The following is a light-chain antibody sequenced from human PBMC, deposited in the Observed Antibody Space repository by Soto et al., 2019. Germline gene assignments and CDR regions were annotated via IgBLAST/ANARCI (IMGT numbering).Light chain of an antibody. CDR1: SSDVGIYSL. CDR2: EVT. V-gene: IGLV2-23*02. Sequence: QSVLTQPASVSGSPGQSITISCTGTSSDVGIYSLVSWYQQHPDKAPKLMIYEVTKRPSGVSNRFFGSKSGNTASLTIYELQAEDEADYYCSSYAGSGNWVFGGGTKLTVL. J-gene: IGLJ3*02. CDR3: SSYAGSGNWV.